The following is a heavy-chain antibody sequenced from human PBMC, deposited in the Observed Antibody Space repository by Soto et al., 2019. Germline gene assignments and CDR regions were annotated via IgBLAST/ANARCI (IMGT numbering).Heavy chain of an antibody. J-gene: IGHJ4*02. CDR2: INPSGGST. D-gene: IGHD6-13*01. Sequence: ASVKVSCKASVYTFTSYYMHWVRQAHRQGLEWMGIINPSGGSTSYAQKFQGRVTMTRDTSTSTVYMELSSLRSEDTAVYYCARAGGKAAAGTDFDYWGQGTLVTVSS. V-gene: IGHV1-46*01. CDR1: VYTFTSYY. CDR3: ARAGGKAAAGTDFDY.